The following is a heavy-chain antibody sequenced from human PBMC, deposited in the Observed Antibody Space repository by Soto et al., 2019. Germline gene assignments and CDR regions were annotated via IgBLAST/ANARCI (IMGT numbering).Heavy chain of an antibody. J-gene: IGHJ4*02. CDR3: TKYGIVWDLHF. CDR2: IKTTTAGGAT. Sequence: GGSLRLSCAASGFTFTNAWMSWVRQAPGKGLEWVGLIKTTTAGGATDYAAPVKGRFTISRDDSENTLYLQLNSLKTEDTAVYYCTKYGIVWDLHFWGQGTQVTVSS. D-gene: IGHD3-16*01. CDR1: GFTFTNAW. V-gene: IGHV3-15*01.